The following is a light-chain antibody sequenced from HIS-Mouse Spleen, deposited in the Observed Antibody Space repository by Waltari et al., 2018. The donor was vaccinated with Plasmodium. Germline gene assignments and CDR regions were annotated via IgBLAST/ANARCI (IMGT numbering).Light chain of an antibody. Sequence: DLQMTQSPSTLSASVGDSITITCRASQSISSWLAWYQQKPGKAPKLLIYKASSLESGVPSRFSGSGSGTEFTLTISSLQPDDFATYYCQQYNSYSMYTFGQGTKLEIK. CDR2: KAS. J-gene: IGKJ2*01. CDR3: QQYNSYSMYT. CDR1: QSISSW. V-gene: IGKV1-5*03.